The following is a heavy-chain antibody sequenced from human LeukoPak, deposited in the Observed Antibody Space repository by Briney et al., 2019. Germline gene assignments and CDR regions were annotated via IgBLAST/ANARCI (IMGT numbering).Heavy chain of an antibody. CDR2: ISGSGGST. CDR1: GFTFSSYA. Sequence: PGGSLXLSCAASGFTFSSYAMSWVRQAPGKGLEWVSAISGSGGSTYYADSVKGRFTISRDNSKNTLYLQMNSLRAEDTAVYYCAKDVFGHDFWSGYPAPYYFDYWGQGTLVTVSS. V-gene: IGHV3-23*01. J-gene: IGHJ4*02. D-gene: IGHD3-3*01. CDR3: AKDVFGHDFWSGYPAPYYFDY.